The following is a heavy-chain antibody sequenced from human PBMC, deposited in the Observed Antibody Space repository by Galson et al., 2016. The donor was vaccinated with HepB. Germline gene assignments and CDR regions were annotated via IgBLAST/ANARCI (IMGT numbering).Heavy chain of an antibody. CDR3: ARNTDYNYFDP. CDR1: GASISSGRYY. CDR2: IYYSGTT. Sequence: TLSLTCTVSGASISSGRYYWSWIRQRPGRGLEWIGYIYYSGTTYYNPSLESRITITVDTSRNQFSLKLTSVTAADTAVYFCARNTDYNYFDPWGQGTQVTVS. D-gene: IGHD5-18*01. J-gene: IGHJ5*02. V-gene: IGHV4-31*03.